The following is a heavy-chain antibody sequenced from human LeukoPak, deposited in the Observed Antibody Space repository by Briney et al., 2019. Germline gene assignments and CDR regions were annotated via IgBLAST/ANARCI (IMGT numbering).Heavy chain of an antibody. CDR2: IYYSGST. Sequence: SGTLSLTCTVSGGSISSYYWSWIRQPPGKGLEWIGYIYYSGSTNYNPSLKSRVTISVDTSKNQFSLKLSSVTAADTAVYYCARVPYYDFWSGYNYFDYWGQGTLVTVSS. CDR3: ARVPYYDFWSGYNYFDY. V-gene: IGHV4-59*01. J-gene: IGHJ4*02. D-gene: IGHD3-3*01. CDR1: GGSISSYY.